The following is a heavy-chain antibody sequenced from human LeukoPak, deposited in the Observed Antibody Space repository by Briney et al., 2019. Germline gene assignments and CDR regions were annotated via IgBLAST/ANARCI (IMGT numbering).Heavy chain of an antibody. CDR2: MFYAEST. CDR1: GVSVSDGNYY. J-gene: IGHJ4*02. CDR3: ASTSNTWLGLPYFDS. D-gene: IGHD3-10*01. V-gene: IGHV4-61*01. Sequence: SETLSLTCTVSGVSVSDGNYYWSWIRQPPGKGLEWIGYMFYAESTKYNPSLNSRVTISVDRSKNQVSLNLTSVTAADTAAYYCASTSNTWLGLPYFDSWGQGTLVTVSA.